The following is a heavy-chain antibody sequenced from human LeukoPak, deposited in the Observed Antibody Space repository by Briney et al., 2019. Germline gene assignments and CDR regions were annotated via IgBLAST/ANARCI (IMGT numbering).Heavy chain of an antibody. Sequence: PGGSLRLSCAASGFHFSTYGMHWVRQAPGKGLEWVAAISNDGSNKFYTDSVKGRFTISRDNPNTTMNLQMNSLRAEDTAVYYCAKGGGSIGRSYYFDYWGQGTLVTVSS. CDR1: GFHFSTYG. V-gene: IGHV3-30*18. CDR3: AKGGGSIGRSYYFDY. CDR2: ISNDGSNK. J-gene: IGHJ4*02. D-gene: IGHD2-15*01.